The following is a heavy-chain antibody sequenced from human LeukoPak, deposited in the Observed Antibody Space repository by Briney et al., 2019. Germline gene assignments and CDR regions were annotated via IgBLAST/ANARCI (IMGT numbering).Heavy chain of an antibody. CDR1: GGSISSDY. J-gene: IGHJ6*02. CDR3: ARDSTFYGMDV. D-gene: IGHD2/OR15-2a*01. CDR2: IYYSGST. Sequence: PSETLSLTCTVSGGSISSDYWSWIRQPPGKGLEWIGNIYYSGSTNYNPSLKSRVTISVDTSKNQFSVKLSSVTAADTAVYYCARDSTFYGMDVWGQGTTVTVSS. V-gene: IGHV4-59*01.